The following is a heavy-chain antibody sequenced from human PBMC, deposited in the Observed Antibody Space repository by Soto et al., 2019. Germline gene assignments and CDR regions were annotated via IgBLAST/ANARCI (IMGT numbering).Heavy chain of an antibody. CDR1: GFTFSSYG. J-gene: IGHJ4*02. CDR2: IWYDGINK. CDR3: ARLSSGSTGLDY. Sequence: QVQLVESGGGVVQPGRSLRLSCAASGFTFSSYGMHWVRQAPGKGLEWVAVIWYDGINKYYADSVKGRFTISRDNSKNTLYLQMNSLRAEDTAVYYCARLSSGSTGLDYWGQGTLVTVSS. D-gene: IGHD6-19*01. V-gene: IGHV3-33*01.